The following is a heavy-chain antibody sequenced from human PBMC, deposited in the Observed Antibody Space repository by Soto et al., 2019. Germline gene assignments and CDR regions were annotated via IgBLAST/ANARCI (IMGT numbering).Heavy chain of an antibody. CDR3: ARTGTYYYGSGSYYPSAFDI. J-gene: IGHJ3*02. Sequence: PSETLSLTCTVSGGSISSYYWSWIRQPPGKGLEWIGYIYYSGSTNYNPSLKSRVTISVDTSKNQSSLKLSSVTAADTAVYYCARTGTYYYGSGSYYPSAFDIWGQGTMVTVSS. D-gene: IGHD3-10*01. CDR2: IYYSGST. CDR1: GGSISSYY. V-gene: IGHV4-59*08.